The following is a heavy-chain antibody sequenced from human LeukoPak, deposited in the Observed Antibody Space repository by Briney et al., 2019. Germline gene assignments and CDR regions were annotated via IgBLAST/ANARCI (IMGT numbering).Heavy chain of an antibody. CDR2: IYTSGST. Sequence: ASETLSLTCTVSGGSISSYYWSWIRQPAGKGLEWIGRIYTSGSTNYNPSLKSRVTMSVDTSKNQFSLKRSSVTAADTAVYYCAREGSSPELDYWGQGTLVTVSS. CDR1: GGSISSYY. CDR3: AREGSSPELDY. V-gene: IGHV4-4*07. D-gene: IGHD6-13*01. J-gene: IGHJ4*02.